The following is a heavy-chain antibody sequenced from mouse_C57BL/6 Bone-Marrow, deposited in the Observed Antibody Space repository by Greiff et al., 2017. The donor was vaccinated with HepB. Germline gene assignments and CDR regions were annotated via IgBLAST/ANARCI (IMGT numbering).Heavy chain of an antibody. CDR1: GFTFSNYW. J-gene: IGHJ3*01. CDR3: TAHYYGSSPWFAY. CDR2: IRLKSDNYAT. V-gene: IGHV6-3*01. Sequence: EVHLVESGGGLVQPGGSMKLSCVASGFTFSNYWMNWVRQSPEKGLEWVAQIRLKSDNYATHYAESVKGRFTISRDDSKSSVYLQMNNLRAEDTGIYYCTAHYYGSSPWFAYWGQGTLVTVSA. D-gene: IGHD1-1*01.